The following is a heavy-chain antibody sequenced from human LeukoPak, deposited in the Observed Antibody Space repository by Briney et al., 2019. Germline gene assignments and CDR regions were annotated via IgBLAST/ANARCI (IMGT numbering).Heavy chain of an antibody. CDR1: GGSISSYY. J-gene: IGHJ3*02. Sequence: PSETLSLTCTVSGGSISSYYWSWIRQPPGKGLEWIGYIYYSGGTNYNPSLKSRVTISVDTSKNQFSLKLSSVIAADTAVYYCARHRLRYSAHDAFDIWGQGTMVTVSS. V-gene: IGHV4-59*08. CDR2: IYYSGGT. D-gene: IGHD3-9*01. CDR3: ARHRLRYSAHDAFDI.